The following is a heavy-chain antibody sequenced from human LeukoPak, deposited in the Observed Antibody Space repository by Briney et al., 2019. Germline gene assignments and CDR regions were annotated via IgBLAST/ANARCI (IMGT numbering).Heavy chain of an antibody. Sequence: SETLSLTCTVSGYSISSGYWWGWIRQPPGKGLEWIGSIYHSGGIYDNPSLKSRVTMSVDTSKNQFSLKLSSVTAADTAVYFCARDGIGSWELTYWGQGTLVTVSS. D-gene: IGHD1-26*01. CDR1: GYSISSGYW. J-gene: IGHJ4*02. CDR3: ARDGIGSWELTY. CDR2: IYHSGGI. V-gene: IGHV4-38-2*02.